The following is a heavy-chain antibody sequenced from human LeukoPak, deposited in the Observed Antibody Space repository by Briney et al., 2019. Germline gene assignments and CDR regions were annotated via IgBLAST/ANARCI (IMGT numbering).Heavy chain of an antibody. CDR1: GGSLSSYY. CDR2: IYYSGST. D-gene: IGHD4-17*01. J-gene: IGHJ6*03. V-gene: IGHV4-59*01. Sequence: PSETLSLTCTVSGGSLSSYYWSWIRQPPGKGLEWIGDIYYSGSTNYKPSLKSRGTISVATSKIQFSLKLSSVTAADTAVYSCARVQPAYGPYYYYYYYMDVWGKGTTVTVSS. CDR3: ARVQPAYGPYYYYYYYMDV.